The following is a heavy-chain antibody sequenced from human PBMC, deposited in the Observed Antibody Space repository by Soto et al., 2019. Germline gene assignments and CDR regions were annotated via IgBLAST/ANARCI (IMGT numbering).Heavy chain of an antibody. CDR2: INHSGST. V-gene: IGHV4-34*01. CDR1: GGSFSGYY. CDR3: ARGPHTTY. J-gene: IGHJ4*02. D-gene: IGHD1-1*01. Sequence: NPSETLSLTCAVYGGSFSGYYWSWIRQPPGKGLEWIGEINHSGSTNYNPSLKSRVTISVDTSKNQFSLKLSSVTAADTAVYYCARGPHTTYWGQGTLVTVSS.